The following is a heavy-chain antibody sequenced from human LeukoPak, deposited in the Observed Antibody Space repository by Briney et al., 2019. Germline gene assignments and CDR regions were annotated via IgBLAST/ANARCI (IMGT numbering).Heavy chain of an antibody. Sequence: GASVTVSCKASGYTFTSYGISWVRQAPGQGLEWMGWISAYNGNTNYAQKLQGRVTMTTDTSTSTAYMELRSLRSDDTAVYYCARSPIAAPDGGFDPWGQGTLVTVSS. CDR1: GYTFTSYG. CDR3: ARSPIAAPDGGFDP. CDR2: ISAYNGNT. D-gene: IGHD6-6*01. J-gene: IGHJ5*02. V-gene: IGHV1-18*01.